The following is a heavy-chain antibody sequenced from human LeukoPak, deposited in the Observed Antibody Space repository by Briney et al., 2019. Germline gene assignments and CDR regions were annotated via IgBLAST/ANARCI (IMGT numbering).Heavy chain of an antibody. V-gene: IGHV3-53*01. Sequence: GGSLRLSCAASGFTVSSNYMSWVRQAPGKGLEWVSVIYSGGSTYYADSMKGRFTISRDNSKNTLYLQMNSLRAEDTAVYYCAREGSYCSSTSCFSGWFDPWGQGALVTVSS. J-gene: IGHJ5*02. CDR1: GFTVSSNY. CDR3: AREGSYCSSTSCFSGWFDP. CDR2: IYSGGST. D-gene: IGHD2-2*01.